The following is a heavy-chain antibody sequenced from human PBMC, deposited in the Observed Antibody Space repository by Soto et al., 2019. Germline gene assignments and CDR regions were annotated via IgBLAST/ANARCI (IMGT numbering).Heavy chain of an antibody. V-gene: IGHV3-21*01. Sequence: GSLRLSCAASGFTFSSYSMNWVRQAPGKGLEWVSSISSSSSYIYYADSVKGRFTISRDNAKNSLYLQMNSLRAEDTAVYYCARDQSVAGTGDYWGQGTLVTVSS. D-gene: IGHD6-19*01. CDR1: GFTFSSYS. J-gene: IGHJ4*02. CDR2: ISSSSSYI. CDR3: ARDQSVAGTGDY.